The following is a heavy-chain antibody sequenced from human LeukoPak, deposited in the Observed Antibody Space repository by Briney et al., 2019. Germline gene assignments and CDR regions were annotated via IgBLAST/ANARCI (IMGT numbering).Heavy chain of an antibody. V-gene: IGHV1-24*01. D-gene: IGHD3-10*02. CDR3: ATLRGVRAQYNWFDP. CDR2: FDPEDGET. Sequence: ASVKVSCKVSGYALTELSMHWVRQAPGKGLEWMGGFDPEDGETIYAQKFQGRVTMTEDTSTDTAYMELSSLRSEDTAVYYCATLRGVRAQYNWFDPWGQGTLVTVS. CDR1: GYALTELS. J-gene: IGHJ5*02.